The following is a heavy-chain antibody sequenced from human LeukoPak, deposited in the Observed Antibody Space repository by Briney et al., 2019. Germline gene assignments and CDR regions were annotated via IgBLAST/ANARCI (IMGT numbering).Heavy chain of an antibody. CDR1: GFTVSSNS. CDR2: IYSDNT. J-gene: IGHJ4*02. CDR3: ARRAGAYSHPYDY. V-gene: IGHV3-53*01. D-gene: IGHD4/OR15-4a*01. Sequence: GGSLRLSCTVSGFTVSSNSMSWVRQAPGKGLEWVSFIYSDNTHYSDSVKGRYTISRDNSKNTLYLQMNSLRAEDTAVYYCARRAGAYSHPYDYWGQGTLVTVSS.